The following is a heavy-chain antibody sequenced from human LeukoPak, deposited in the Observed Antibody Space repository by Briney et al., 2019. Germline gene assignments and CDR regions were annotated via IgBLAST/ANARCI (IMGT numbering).Heavy chain of an antibody. V-gene: IGHV3-33*08. CDR1: VFTFSSYV. CDR3: ARDGAPARHYYYGSESCRTYDAFEI. CDR2: ICYDGSNK. Sequence: GGSLRLSCAASVFTFSSYVMHWVRQAPGKGLEGVAVICYDGSNKYYADSVKGRFTISRDNSKNTLYLQMNSLRADDTAVYYCARDGAPARHYYYGSESCRTYDAFEIWGQGGTVIVFS. J-gene: IGHJ3*02. D-gene: IGHD3-10*01.